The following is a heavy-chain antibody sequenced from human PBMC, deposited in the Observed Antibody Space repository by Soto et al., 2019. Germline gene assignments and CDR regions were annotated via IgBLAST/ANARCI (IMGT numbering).Heavy chain of an antibody. D-gene: IGHD2-2*01. CDR3: ARGGGRRYQLLSRTHNWFHP. Sequence: ASVKVSFKASGYTFTSYYMHWVRQAPGQGLEWMGIINPSGGSTSYAQKFQGRVTMTRDTSTSTVYMELSSLRSEDTAVYYCARGGGRRYQLLSRTHNWFHPWGQRTLVTLPS. CDR2: INPSGGST. CDR1: GYTFTSYY. V-gene: IGHV1-46*01. J-gene: IGHJ5*02.